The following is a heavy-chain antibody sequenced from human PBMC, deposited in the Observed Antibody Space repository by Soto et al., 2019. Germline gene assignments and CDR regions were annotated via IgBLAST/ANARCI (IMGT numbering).Heavy chain of an antibody. CDR1: GGSISSNDYY. D-gene: IGHD1-26*01. CDR3: ATHRGGAPSQRYFDY. V-gene: IGHV4-39*01. Sequence: QLQLQESGPGLVKPSETLSLTCTVSGGSISSNDYYWDWIRQSPGKGLEWIGSIYYSGTTYYNPYLRSRVSRSVAPSRNPFSLKLSSVTAADTAVYFCATHRGGAPSQRYFDYWGQGTQVTVSS. J-gene: IGHJ4*02. CDR2: IYYSGTT.